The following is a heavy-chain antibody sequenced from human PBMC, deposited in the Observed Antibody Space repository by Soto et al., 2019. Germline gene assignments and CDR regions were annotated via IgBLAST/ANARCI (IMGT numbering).Heavy chain of an antibody. CDR3: AIESGDGSTVASASGAFDI. J-gene: IGHJ3*02. CDR1: GYTFTGYY. CDR2: INPNSGGT. Sequence: ASVKVSCKASGYTFTGYYMHWVRQAPGQGLEWMGWINPNSGGTNYAQKFQGRVTMTRDTSISTAYMELSRLRSDDTAVYYCAIESGDGSTVASASGAFDIWGQGTMVTVSS. D-gene: IGHD5-12*01. V-gene: IGHV1-2*02.